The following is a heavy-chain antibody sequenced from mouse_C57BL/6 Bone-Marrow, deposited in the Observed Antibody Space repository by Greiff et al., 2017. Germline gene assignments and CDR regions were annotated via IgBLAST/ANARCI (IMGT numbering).Heavy chain of an antibody. CDR3: ARDREVVATSWYFDV. V-gene: IGHV5-4*01. J-gene: IGHJ1*03. Sequence: EVKLVESGGGLVKPGGSLKLSCAASGFTFSSYAMSWVRQTPEKRLEWVATISDGGSYTYYPDNVKGRFTISRDNAKNNLYLQMSHLKSEDTAMYYCARDREVVATSWYFDVWGTGTTVTVSS. D-gene: IGHD1-1*01. CDR2: ISDGGSYT. CDR1: GFTFSSYA.